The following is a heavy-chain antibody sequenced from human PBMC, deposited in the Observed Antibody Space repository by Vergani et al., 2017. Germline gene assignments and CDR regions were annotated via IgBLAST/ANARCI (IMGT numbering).Heavy chain of an antibody. CDR2: SRNKARSYTT. J-gene: IGHJ4*02. V-gene: IGHV3-72*01. D-gene: IGHD3-3*01. CDR1: GFTLSDHV. Sequence: EVQLVESGGGLVQPGGSLRLSCAASGFTLSDHVMDWVRQGPGKGLEWVGRSRNKARSYTTEYSASVKGRFTISRDDSRNSLYLQMNSLKTEDTAVYYCARAVDFWSGFNYFDYWGQGTLVTVSS. CDR3: ARAVDFWSGFNYFDY.